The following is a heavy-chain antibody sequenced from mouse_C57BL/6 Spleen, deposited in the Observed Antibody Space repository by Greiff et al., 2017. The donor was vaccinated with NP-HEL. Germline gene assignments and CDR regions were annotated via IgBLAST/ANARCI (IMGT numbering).Heavy chain of an antibody. CDR3: TRAGDRAMDY. CDR2: ISSGDDYI. CDR1: GFTFSSYA. J-gene: IGHJ4*01. Sequence: EVHLVESGEGLVKPGASLKLSCAASGFTFSSYAMSWVRQTPEKRLEWVAYISSGDDYIYYADTVKGRFTISRDNARNTLYLQMSSLKSEDTAMYYCTRAGDRAMDYWGQGTSVTVSA. D-gene: IGHD3-3*01. V-gene: IGHV5-9-1*02.